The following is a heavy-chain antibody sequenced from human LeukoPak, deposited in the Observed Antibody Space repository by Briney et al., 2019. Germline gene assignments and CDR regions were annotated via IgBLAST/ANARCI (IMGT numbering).Heavy chain of an antibody. CDR2: IIPIFGTA. CDR3: ARLDYGDYVDLNWFDP. D-gene: IGHD4-17*01. CDR1: GGTFSSYA. Sequence: GSSVKVSCKASGGTFSSYAISWVRQAPGQGLEWMGGIIPIFGTANYAQKFQGRVTITADESTSTAYMELSSLRSEDTAVYYCARLDYGDYVDLNWFDPWGQGTLVTVSS. V-gene: IGHV1-69*13. J-gene: IGHJ5*02.